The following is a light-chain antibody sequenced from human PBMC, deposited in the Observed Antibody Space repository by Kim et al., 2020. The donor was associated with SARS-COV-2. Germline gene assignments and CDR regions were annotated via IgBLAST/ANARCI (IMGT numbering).Light chain of an antibody. V-gene: IGKV3-15*01. J-gene: IGKJ4*01. Sequence: EIVMTQSPATLSVFPGERATLSCRTSQTISRDLAWYQQKPGQAPRLLIYGVSTRATGIPATFTGSGSGTEFTLTISSLQSEDFAVYCCQQYNDWPLTFGGGTKVDIK. CDR3: QQYNDWPLT. CDR2: GVS. CDR1: QTISRD.